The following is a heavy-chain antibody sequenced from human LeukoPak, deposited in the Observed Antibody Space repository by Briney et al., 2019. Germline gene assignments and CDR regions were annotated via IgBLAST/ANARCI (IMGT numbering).Heavy chain of an antibody. CDR3: ARGTVVTQIDY. CDR2: IYYSGST. CDR1: GGSISSSSYY. V-gene: IGHV4-39*07. J-gene: IGHJ4*02. Sequence: SETLSLTCTVSGGSISSSSYYWGWIRQPPGKGLEWIGSIYYSGSTYYNPSLKSRVTISVDTSKNQFSLKLSSVTAADTAVYYCARGTVVTQIDYWGQGTLVTVSS. D-gene: IGHD4-23*01.